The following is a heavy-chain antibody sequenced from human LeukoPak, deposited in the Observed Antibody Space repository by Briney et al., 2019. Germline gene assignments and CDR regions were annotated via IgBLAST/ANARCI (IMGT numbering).Heavy chain of an antibody. Sequence: PSQTLSLTCTVSGGSISSYYCSWIRQAPGKGLEWIGYIFYSGSTNYNPSLKSRVTISVDTSKNQLSLKLSSVTAADTGVYYCARGRSVALGALDIWGQGTIVTVSS. D-gene: IGHD2-15*01. V-gene: IGHV4-59*01. CDR1: GGSISSYY. CDR2: IFYSGST. J-gene: IGHJ3*02. CDR3: ARGRSVALGALDI.